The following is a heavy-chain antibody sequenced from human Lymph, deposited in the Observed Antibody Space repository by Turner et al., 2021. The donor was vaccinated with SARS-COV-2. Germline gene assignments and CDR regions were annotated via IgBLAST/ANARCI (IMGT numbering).Heavy chain of an antibody. CDR3: AKEGLSGRRLQFVPYFAY. J-gene: IGHJ4*02. CDR2: ISGDGGST. D-gene: IGHD5-12*01. Sequence: EVQLVESGGGVVQPGGSRRLSCAASGFTFDDYAMHWVRQAPGKGLEWVSPISGDGGSTYYADSVKGRFTISRDDSKNSLYLQINSLRTEDTALYYCAKEGLSGRRLQFVPYFAYWGQGTLVSVSS. CDR1: GFTFDDYA. V-gene: IGHV3-43*02.